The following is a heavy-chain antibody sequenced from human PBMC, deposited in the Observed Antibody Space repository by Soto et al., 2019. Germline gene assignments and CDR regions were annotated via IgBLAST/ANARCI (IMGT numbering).Heavy chain of an antibody. CDR1: GYTFTGYY. CDR2: INPNSGGT. D-gene: IGHD2-15*01. J-gene: IGHJ4*02. V-gene: IGHV1-2*02. Sequence: QVQLVQSGAEVKKPGASVKVSCKASGYTFTGYYMHWVRQAPGQGLEWMGWINPNSGGTKYPQKFQGRVNMTRDTSITTVYMSLNGLKSDDTAVYYCARDLAKGGGSAGFDYWGQGTLVAVSS. CDR3: ARDLAKGGGSAGFDY.